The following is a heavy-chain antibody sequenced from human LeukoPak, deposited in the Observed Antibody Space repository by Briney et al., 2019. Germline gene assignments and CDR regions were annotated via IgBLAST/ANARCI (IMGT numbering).Heavy chain of an antibody. CDR3: TTDPVYSSNWFPLLDY. D-gene: IGHD6-13*01. J-gene: IGHJ4*02. Sequence: PGGSLRLSCAASGFTFSNAWMSWVRQAPGKGLEWVGRIKSKTDGGTTDYAAPVKGRFTISRDDSKDTLYLQMNSLKTEDTAMYYCTTDPVYSSNWFPLLDYWGQGTLATVSS. V-gene: IGHV3-15*01. CDR2: IKSKTDGGTT. CDR1: GFTFSNAW.